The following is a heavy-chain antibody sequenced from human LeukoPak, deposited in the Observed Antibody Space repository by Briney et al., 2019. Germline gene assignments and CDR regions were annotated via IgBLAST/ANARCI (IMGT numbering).Heavy chain of an antibody. Sequence: LQTYFKGSGGSFTSYWMGWVRPMPGKGMGWMGMIYPGECDITYSPSFQGQVSISADKSISTAYLQWSSLKASDTAIYYCARLRGNYFDYWGQGALVTVSS. CDR1: GGSFTSYW. J-gene: IGHJ4*02. V-gene: IGHV5-51*01. CDR3: ARLRGNYFDY. D-gene: IGHD3-16*01. CDR2: IYPGECDI.